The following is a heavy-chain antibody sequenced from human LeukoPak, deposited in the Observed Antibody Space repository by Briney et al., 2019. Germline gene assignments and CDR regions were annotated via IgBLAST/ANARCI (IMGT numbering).Heavy chain of an antibody. D-gene: IGHD3-22*01. CDR1: GGSFSGYY. CDR3: AGPDSSGYYSYYYYGMDV. V-gene: IGHV4-34*01. Sequence: SETLSLTCAVYGGSFSGYYWSWIRQPPGKGLEWIGEINHSGSTNYNPSLKSRVTISVDTSKNQFSLKLSSVTAADTAVYYCAGPDSSGYYSYYYYGMDVWGQGTTVTVSS. J-gene: IGHJ6*02. CDR2: INHSGST.